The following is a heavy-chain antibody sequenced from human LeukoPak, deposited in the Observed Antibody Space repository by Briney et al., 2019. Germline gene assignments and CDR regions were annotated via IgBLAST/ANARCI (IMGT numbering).Heavy chain of an antibody. J-gene: IGHJ4*02. CDR3: ARARYYYDSSGYRPVPYYFDY. CDR1: GGSFSGYY. CDR2: INHSGGT. D-gene: IGHD3-22*01. Sequence: PSETLSLTCAVYGGSFSGYYWSWIRQPPGKGLEWIGEINHSGGTNYNPSLKSRVTISVDTSKNQFSLKLTSVTAADTAMYYCARARYYYDSSGYRPVPYYFDYWGQGTLVTVSS. V-gene: IGHV4-34*01.